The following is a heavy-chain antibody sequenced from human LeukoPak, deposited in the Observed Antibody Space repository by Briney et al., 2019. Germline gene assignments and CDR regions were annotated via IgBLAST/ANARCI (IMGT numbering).Heavy chain of an antibody. CDR2: INAGNGNT. CDR1: GYTFTSYA. V-gene: IGHV1-3*03. J-gene: IGHJ4*02. Sequence: ASVKVSCKASGYTFTSYAMHWVRQAPGQRLEWMGWINAGNGNTKYSQEFQGRVTMTEDTSTDTAYMELSSLRSEDTAVYYCAMGQWLVRTPFDYWGQGTLVTVSS. CDR3: AMGQWLVRTPFDY. D-gene: IGHD6-19*01.